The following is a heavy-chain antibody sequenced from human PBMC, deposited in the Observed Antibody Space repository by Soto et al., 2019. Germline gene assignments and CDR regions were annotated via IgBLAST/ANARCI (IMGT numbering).Heavy chain of an antibody. CDR2: IYPGDSDT. D-gene: IGHD3-22*01. Sequence: GESLKISCKGSGYSFTSYWISWVRQMPGKGLEWMGIIYPGDSDTRYNPSFQGQVTISADKSISTAYLQWSSLKASDTAIYYCARQAWGDSSAYYYGHWGQGTLVTVSS. CDR3: ARQAWGDSSAYYYGH. CDR1: GYSFTSYW. J-gene: IGHJ4*02. V-gene: IGHV5-51*01.